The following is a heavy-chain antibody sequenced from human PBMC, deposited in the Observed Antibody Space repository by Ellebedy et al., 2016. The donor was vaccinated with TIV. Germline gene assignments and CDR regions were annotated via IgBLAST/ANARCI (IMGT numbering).Heavy chain of an antibody. D-gene: IGHD4-11*01. Sequence: AASVKVSCKASGDTFNSYAISWVRQAPGQGLEWMGGIIPIFGTANYAQKFQGRVTITADESTSTAYMELSSLGSEDTAVYYCASGRTTISMWHYYGLDVWGQGTTVTVSS. V-gene: IGHV1-69*13. CDR1: GDTFNSYA. CDR3: ASGRTTISMWHYYGLDV. CDR2: IIPIFGTA. J-gene: IGHJ6*02.